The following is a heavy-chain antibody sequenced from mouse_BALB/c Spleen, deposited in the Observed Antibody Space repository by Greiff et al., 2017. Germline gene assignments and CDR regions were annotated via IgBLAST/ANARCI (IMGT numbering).Heavy chain of an antibody. V-gene: IGHV14-3*02. D-gene: IGHD2-2*01. J-gene: IGHJ4*01. Sequence: EVQGVESGAELVKPGASVKLSCTASGFNFKDSYMNWVKQRPEQGLEWIGRIDPANGNTKYDPKFQGKATITADTSSNTAYLQLSSLTSEDAAVYYCTRGYLYAMDYWGQGTSVTVSS. CDR1: GFNFKDSY. CDR2: IDPANGNT. CDR3: TRGYLYAMDY.